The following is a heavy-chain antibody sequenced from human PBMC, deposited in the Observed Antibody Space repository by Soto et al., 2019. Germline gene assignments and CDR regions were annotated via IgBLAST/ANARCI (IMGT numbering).Heavy chain of an antibody. J-gene: IGHJ4*02. CDR3: AKDRIGSLAYFDY. V-gene: IGHV3-23*01. Sequence: GGSLRLSCAASGFTFSSYAMSWVRQAPGKGLEWVSAISGSGGSTYYADSVKGRFTISRDNSKNTLYLQMNSLRAEDTAVYYGAKDRIGSLAYFDYRGQRTLVTVSS. CDR2: ISGSGGST. D-gene: IGHD1-26*01. CDR1: GFTFSSYA.